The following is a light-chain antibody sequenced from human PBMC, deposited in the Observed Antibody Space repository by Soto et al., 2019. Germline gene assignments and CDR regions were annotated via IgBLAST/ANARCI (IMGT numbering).Light chain of an antibody. CDR2: DVN. CDR1: SSDVGGYNY. Sequence: QSALTQPRSVSESPGQSVTISCTGTSSDVGGYNYVSWYQQHPGKVPKLMVYDVNKRPSGVPDRFSGSKSGNTASLTISGLQAEDEAEYYCCSYAGRNTLMFGGGTKLTVL. V-gene: IGLV2-11*01. J-gene: IGLJ3*02. CDR3: CSYAGRNTLM.